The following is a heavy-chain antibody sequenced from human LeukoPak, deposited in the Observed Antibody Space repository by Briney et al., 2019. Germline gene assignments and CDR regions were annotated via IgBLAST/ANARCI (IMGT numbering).Heavy chain of an antibody. CDR2: ISAGNGNT. V-gene: IGHV1-3*01. CDR1: GYTFTSYA. D-gene: IGHD1-26*01. CDR3: ARDSGSGSNDY. Sequence: ASVKVSCKASGYTFTSYAIHWVRQAPGQRLEWMGWISAGNGNTKYSQNFQGRVTFISNTSATTAFMELSSPRSEDAAVYYCARDSGSGSNDYWGQGTLVTVSS. J-gene: IGHJ4*02.